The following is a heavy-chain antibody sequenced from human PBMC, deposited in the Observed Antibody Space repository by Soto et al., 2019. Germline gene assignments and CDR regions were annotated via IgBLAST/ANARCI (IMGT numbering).Heavy chain of an antibody. CDR2: IIPILGIA. J-gene: IGHJ6*02. CDR1: GGTFSSYT. CDR3: ASVSVTAMRKGGEYYYYGMDV. V-gene: IGHV1-69*02. D-gene: IGHD2-21*02. Sequence: QVQLVQSGAEVKKPGSSVKVSCKASGGTFSSYTISWVRQAPGQGLEWMGRIIPILGIANYAQKFQGRVTITADKSTSTAYMELSSLRFEDTAAYYCASVSVTAMRKGGEYYYYGMDVWGQGTTVTVSS.